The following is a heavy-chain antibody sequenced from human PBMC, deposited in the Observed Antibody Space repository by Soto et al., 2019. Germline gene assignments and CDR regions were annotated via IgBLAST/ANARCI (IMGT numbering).Heavy chain of an antibody. CDR1: GGSISRYC. Sequence: SETRSRTWTVSGGSISRYCWSWIRQPPGKGLEWIGYIYYSGSTNYNPSLKSRVTISVDTSKNQFSLKLSSVTAADTAVYYCARGSFGDTFDYWGQGTLVTVSS. CDR3: ARGSFGDTFDY. V-gene: IGHV4-59*01. D-gene: IGHD4-17*01. J-gene: IGHJ4*02. CDR2: IYYSGST.